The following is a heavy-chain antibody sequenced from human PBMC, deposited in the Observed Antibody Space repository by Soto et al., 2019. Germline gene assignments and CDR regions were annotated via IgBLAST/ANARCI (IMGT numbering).Heavy chain of an antibody. D-gene: IGHD5-12*01. CDR1: GFTFSSYA. Sequence: GGSLRLSCAASGFTFSSYAMSWVRQAPGKGLEWVSAISGSGGSTYYADSVKGRFTISRDNSKNTLYLQMNSLRAEDTAVYYCAKDREMATTSGSNYFDYWGKGTLVTVSS. CDR2: ISGSGGST. J-gene: IGHJ4*02. CDR3: AKDREMATTSGSNYFDY. V-gene: IGHV3-23*01.